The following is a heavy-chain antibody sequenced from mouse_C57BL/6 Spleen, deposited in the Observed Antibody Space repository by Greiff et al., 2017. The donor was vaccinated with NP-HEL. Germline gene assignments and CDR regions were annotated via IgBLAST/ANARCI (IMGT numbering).Heavy chain of an antibody. V-gene: IGHV1-50*01. CDR1: GYTFTSYW. CDR2: IDPSDSYT. D-gene: IGHD2-1*01. CDR3: ARRGYGNYSYWYFDV. J-gene: IGHJ1*03. Sequence: VQLQQPGAELVKPGASVKLSCKASGYTFTSYWMQWVKQRPGQGLEWIGEIDPSDSYTNYNQKFKGKATLTVDTSSSTAYMQLSSLTSEDSAVYYCARRGYGNYSYWYFDVWGTGTTVTVSS.